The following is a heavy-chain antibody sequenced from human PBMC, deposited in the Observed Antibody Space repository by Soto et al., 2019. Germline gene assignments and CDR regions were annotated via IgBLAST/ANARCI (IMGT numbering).Heavy chain of an antibody. Sequence: ASVKVSRKASGGTFSSYTISWVRQAPGQGLEWMGRIIPSVGRANYAQKYQGRVTMTRDTSTSTVYMELSSLRSEDTAVYYCARAPLTGTTPMYIWGQGTMVTVSS. CDR1: GGTFSSYT. CDR3: ARAPLTGTTPMYI. CDR2: IIPSVGRA. J-gene: IGHJ3*02. D-gene: IGHD1-20*01. V-gene: IGHV1-69*08.